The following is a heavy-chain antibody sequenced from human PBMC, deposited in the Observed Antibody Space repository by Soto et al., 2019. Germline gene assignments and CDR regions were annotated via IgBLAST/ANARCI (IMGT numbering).Heavy chain of an antibody. V-gene: IGHV4-59*01. CDR2: IYYSGST. D-gene: IGHD2-21*01. Sequence: SETLSLTCTVSGGSISSYYWSWIRQPPGKGLEWIGYIYYSGSTNYNPSLKSRVTISVDTSKNQFSLKLSSVTAADTAVYYCARAPSGDGYNFDYWGQGTLVTVS. J-gene: IGHJ4*02. CDR1: GGSISSYY. CDR3: ARAPSGDGYNFDY.